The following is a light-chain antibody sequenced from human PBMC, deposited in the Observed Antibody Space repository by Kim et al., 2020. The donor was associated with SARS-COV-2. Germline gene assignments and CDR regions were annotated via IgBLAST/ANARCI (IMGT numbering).Light chain of an antibody. V-gene: IGLV2-14*03. CDR1: SSDVGGYNY. CDR3: SSYTSSSTLYVV. CDR2: DVS. J-gene: IGLJ2*01. Sequence: ITISCTGTSSDVGGYNYVSWYQQHPGKAPKLMIYDVSNRPSGVSNRFSGSKSGNTASLTISGLQAEDEADYYCSSYTSSSTLYVVFGGGTQLTVL.